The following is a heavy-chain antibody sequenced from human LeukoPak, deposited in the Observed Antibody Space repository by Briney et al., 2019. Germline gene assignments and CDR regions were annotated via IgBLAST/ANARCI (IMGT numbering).Heavy chain of an antibody. CDR1: GFTFSSYG. V-gene: IGHV3-21*01. J-gene: IGHJ3*02. D-gene: IGHD6-13*01. CDR3: TREGVAAAFDAFGI. CDR2: ISSISTYT. Sequence: GGSLRLSCAASGFTFSSYGMNWVRQAPGKGPEWVSSISSISTYTHYADSVKGRFTISRDNAKNSLYLQMNSLRAEDTAVYYCTREGVAAAFDAFGIWGQGTMVTVSS.